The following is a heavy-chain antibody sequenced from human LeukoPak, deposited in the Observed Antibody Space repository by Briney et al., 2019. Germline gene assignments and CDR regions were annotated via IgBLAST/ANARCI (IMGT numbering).Heavy chain of an antibody. Sequence: SETLSLTCAVSGDSISSANYYWGWVRQPPGKGLEWIGSIYFSGSTYYNPSLKSRVTISVETSKVQFSLKLSSVTAADTAVYYCARDSCSSTSCRKKFDNWGQGTLVTVSS. D-gene: IGHD2-2*01. J-gene: IGHJ4*02. V-gene: IGHV4-39*07. CDR2: IYFSGST. CDR1: GDSISSANYY. CDR3: ARDSCSSTSCRKKFDN.